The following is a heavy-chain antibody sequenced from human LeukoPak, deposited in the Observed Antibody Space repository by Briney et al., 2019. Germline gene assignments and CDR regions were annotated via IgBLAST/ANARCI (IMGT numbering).Heavy chain of an antibody. CDR2: ISASADDT. Sequence: PGGSLRLSCAAAGFTVSSDAMSWVRQSPGKGMEWVSSISASADDTYYTDSVKGRFTLSSDNSRNTLHLHMTSLRADDTAMYYCAKDFRDSRTWYYKFDYWGQGTLVTVFS. CDR3: AKDFRDSRTWYYKFDY. J-gene: IGHJ4*02. V-gene: IGHV3-23*01. CDR1: GFTVSSDA. D-gene: IGHD2-15*01.